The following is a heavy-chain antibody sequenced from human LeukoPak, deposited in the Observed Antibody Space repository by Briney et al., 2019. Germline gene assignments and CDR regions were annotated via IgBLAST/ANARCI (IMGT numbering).Heavy chain of an antibody. D-gene: IGHD6-13*01. CDR3: ARSPGAAAGRPASV. CDR2: ISYDGSNK. Sequence: PGGSLRLSCAASGFTFSSYAMHWVRQAPGKGLEWVAVISYDGSNKYYADSVKGRFTISRDNSKNTMYLQMNSLRAEDTAVYYCARSPGAAAGRPASVWGQGTLVTVSS. V-gene: IGHV3-30*04. CDR1: GFTFSSYA. J-gene: IGHJ4*02.